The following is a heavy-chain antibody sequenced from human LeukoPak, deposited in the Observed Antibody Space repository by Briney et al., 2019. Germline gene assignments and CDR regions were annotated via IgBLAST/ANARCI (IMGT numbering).Heavy chain of an antibody. V-gene: IGHV3-23*01. D-gene: IGHD2-8*01. CDR2: ISGSVGST. Sequence: PGGPLRLSCAASGFIFSSYAMSWVRQAPGKGLEWVSTISGSVGSTYYADSVKGRFTISRDNSKNTLYLQMNSLRAEDPAVYYCAKDRSRINAVCHGDFDYWGQGTLVTVSS. CDR1: GFIFSSYA. CDR3: AKDRSRINAVCHGDFDY. J-gene: IGHJ4*02.